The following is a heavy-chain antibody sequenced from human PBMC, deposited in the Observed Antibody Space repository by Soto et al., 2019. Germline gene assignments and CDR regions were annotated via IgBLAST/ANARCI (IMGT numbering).Heavy chain of an antibody. Sequence: EVQLLESGGGLVQPGGSLRLSCAASGFTFSDYAMSWVRQAPGKGLEWVAAISGTGYSIDYADSVKGRFTISRDNSKNTQYLHMNSLRAEDTALYYCAKDHPGTTRPENWGQGTLVTVSS. CDR2: ISGTGYSI. CDR1: GFTFSDYA. D-gene: IGHD1-26*01. V-gene: IGHV3-23*01. CDR3: AKDHPGTTRPEN. J-gene: IGHJ4*02.